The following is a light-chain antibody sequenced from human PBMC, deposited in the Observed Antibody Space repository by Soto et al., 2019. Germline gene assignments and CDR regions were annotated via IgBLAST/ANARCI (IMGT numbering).Light chain of an antibody. CDR2: DAS. CDR1: QTVSSNY. J-gene: IGKJ2*02. Sequence: IILTNSADTLSLYPGERATLSCRASQTVSSNYLAWCQQRPGQAPRVLIYDASTRATGIPDRFSGSGSGTDFSLTIRIWEGEDFALYYSKQYGSSRCTFAQVTKVDI. V-gene: IGKV3-20*01. CDR3: KQYGSSRCT.